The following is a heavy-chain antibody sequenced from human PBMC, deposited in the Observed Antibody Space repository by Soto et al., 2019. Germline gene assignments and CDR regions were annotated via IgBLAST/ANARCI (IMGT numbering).Heavy chain of an antibody. V-gene: IGHV3-30*18. CDR3: AKDIATVTPGPDY. Sequence: QVQLVESGGGVVQPGRSLRLSCAASGFTFSSYGMHWVRQAPGKGLEWVAVISYDGSNKYYADSVKGRFTISRDNSKNTLYLQMNSLRAEDTAVYYCAKDIATVTPGPDYWGQGTLVTVSS. J-gene: IGHJ4*02. D-gene: IGHD4-4*01. CDR1: GFTFSSYG. CDR2: ISYDGSNK.